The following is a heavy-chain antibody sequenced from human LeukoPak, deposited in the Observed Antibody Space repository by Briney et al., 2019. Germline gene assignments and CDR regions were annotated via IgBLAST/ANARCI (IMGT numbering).Heavy chain of an antibody. J-gene: IGHJ5*02. Sequence: PGRSLRLSCAASGFTFSSYAMNWVRQAPGKGLEWVSAISGSGGSTYYADSVKGRFTISRDNSKNTLYLQMNSLRAEDTAVYYCAKASGSYSSSWYRGGGFDPWGQGTLVTVSS. CDR2: ISGSGGST. CDR1: GFTFSSYA. CDR3: AKASGSYSSSWYRGGGFDP. V-gene: IGHV3-23*01. D-gene: IGHD6-13*01.